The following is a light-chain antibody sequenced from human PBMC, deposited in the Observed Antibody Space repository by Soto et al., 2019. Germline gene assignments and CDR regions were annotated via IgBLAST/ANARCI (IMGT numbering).Light chain of an antibody. J-gene: IGKJ1*01. CDR2: DAS. Sequence: DIPMTQSPSTLSASVGDRVTITCRASQNIGTWLAWYQQRPGKAPRLLIHDASTLENGVPSRFSGSGSGTEFTLTVSSLQPDDFATYYCQQYDNYSWRTFGQGTKV. CDR1: QNIGTW. V-gene: IGKV1-5*01. CDR3: QQYDNYSWRT.